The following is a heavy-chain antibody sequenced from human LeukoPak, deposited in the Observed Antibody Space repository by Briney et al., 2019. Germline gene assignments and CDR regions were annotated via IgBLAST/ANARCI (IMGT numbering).Heavy chain of an antibody. J-gene: IGHJ4*02. Sequence: QAGGSLRLSCVASGLTFSSYTMNWVRQAPGKGLECISYISSSSTTVYYADSVKGRFAISRDNAKNSLYLQMNILRAEDTAVYYCASKSRLDYWGQGTLVTVSS. CDR3: ASKSRLDY. CDR2: ISSSSTTV. V-gene: IGHV3-48*04. CDR1: GLTFSSYT.